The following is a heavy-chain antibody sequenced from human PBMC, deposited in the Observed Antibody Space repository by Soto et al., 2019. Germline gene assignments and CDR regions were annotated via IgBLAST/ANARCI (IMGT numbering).Heavy chain of an antibody. V-gene: IGHV2-5*01. CDR1: GFSLSTTGVG. CDR3: AHRGGATVGLYYFDY. D-gene: IGHD3-16*01. CDR2: IYWHDDE. J-gene: IGHJ4*02. Sequence: SGLTLVNATQTLTLNCTFSGFSLSTTGVGVSWIRQPPGKALEWLALIYWHDDERYSPSLKSRLTITKDTSKNQVVLTMTNMDPVDTATYYCAHRGGATVGLYYFDYWGQGALVTVSS.